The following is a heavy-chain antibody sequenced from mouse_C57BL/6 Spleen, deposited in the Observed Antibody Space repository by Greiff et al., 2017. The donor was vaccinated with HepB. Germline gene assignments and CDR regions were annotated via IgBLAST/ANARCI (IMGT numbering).Heavy chain of an antibody. J-gene: IGHJ2*01. CDR2: IYPGDGDT. Sequence: VQLQQSGPELVKPGASVKISCKASGYAFSSSWMNWVKQRPGKGLEWIGRIYPGDGDTNYNGKFKGKATLTADKSSSTAYMQLSSLTSEDSAVYCCARYAYYGYLDYWGQGTTRTVSS. D-gene: IGHD2-10*01. V-gene: IGHV1-82*01. CDR3: ARYAYYGYLDY. CDR1: GYAFSSSW.